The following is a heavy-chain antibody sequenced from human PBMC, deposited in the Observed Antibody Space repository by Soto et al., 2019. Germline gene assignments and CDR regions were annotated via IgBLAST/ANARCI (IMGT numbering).Heavy chain of an antibody. Sequence: GGSLRLSCAASGFTFTSYSMNWVRQAPGKGLEWVSYIRGTTHYADSVKGRFTISRDNARSSLYLQMNSLRADDTAVYYCAKDVGGKYYFDYWGQGTLVTVSS. J-gene: IGHJ4*02. CDR2: IRGTT. CDR1: GFTFTSYS. CDR3: AKDVGGKYYFDY. V-gene: IGHV3-48*01.